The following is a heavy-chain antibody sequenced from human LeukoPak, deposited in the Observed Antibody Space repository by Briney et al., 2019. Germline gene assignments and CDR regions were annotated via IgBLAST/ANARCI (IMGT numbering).Heavy chain of an antibody. J-gene: IGHJ2*01. CDR1: GXSISGYY. V-gene: IGHV4-59*01. Sequence: PSETLSLTCTVSGXSISGYYYNWIRQPPGKGLGWIGYIYYSGSTNYNPSLKSRVTISLDTSKNQFSLKLSSVTTADTAVYYCARSVVTLYWYFDLWGRGTLVTVSS. CDR3: ARSVVTLYWYFDL. CDR2: IYYSGST. D-gene: IGHD4-23*01.